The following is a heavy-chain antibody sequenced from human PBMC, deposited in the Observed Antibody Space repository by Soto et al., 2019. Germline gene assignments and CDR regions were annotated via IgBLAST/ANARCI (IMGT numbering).Heavy chain of an antibody. V-gene: IGHV3-33*01. J-gene: IGHJ6*02. D-gene: IGHD6-19*01. CDR3: ARHFYPSGGDHGLDV. Sequence: PGGSLRLSCVASGFDFNTYGMHWVRQAPGKGLEWVALIWYDGSNKEYGDSVKGRFTVSRGNSRNTVYLQMNGVRAEDTAVYYCARHFYPSGGDHGLDVWGQGTTVTVSS. CDR2: IWYDGSNK. CDR1: GFDFNTYG.